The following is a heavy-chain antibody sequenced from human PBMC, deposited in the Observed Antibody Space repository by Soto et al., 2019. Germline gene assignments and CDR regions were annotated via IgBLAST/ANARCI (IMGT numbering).Heavy chain of an antibody. CDR2: IGHLETT. V-gene: IGHV4-30-2*06. CDR1: GVAMTVGGYS. J-gene: IGHJ4*02. Sequence: PSQSLSLPCSLSGVAMTVGGYSWSWVRQSPEKCLEWLGYIGHLETTYSNPSFKSRLSLSIDRTTNQFSLSLRSMPAPHEVLYYGARGGGSDTFDFWGQGIQVTVSS. D-gene: IGHD2-15*01. CDR3: ARGGGSDTFDF.